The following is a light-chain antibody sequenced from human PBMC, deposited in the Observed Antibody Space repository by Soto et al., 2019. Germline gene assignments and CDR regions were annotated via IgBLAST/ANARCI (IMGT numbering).Light chain of an antibody. CDR1: QSVLSTSNNKNY. Sequence: DIVMTQSPDSLAVSLGERATINCKSSQSVLSTSNNKNYLGWYQQKPGQPPKLFIYWASIRESGVPDRVSGSGSGTDFTLTISSLQAEDVAVYYCQPHYSTFPFTFGTGTKVEIK. CDR2: WAS. CDR3: QPHYSTFPFT. V-gene: IGKV4-1*01. J-gene: IGKJ3*01.